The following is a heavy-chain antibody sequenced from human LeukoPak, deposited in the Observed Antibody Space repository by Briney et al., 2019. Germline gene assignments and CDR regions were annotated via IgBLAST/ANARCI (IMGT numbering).Heavy chain of an antibody. J-gene: IGHJ4*02. V-gene: IGHV1-69*05. CDR1: GGTFSSYA. Sequence: AASVKVSCKASGGTFSSYAISWVRQAPGQGLEWMGGIIPIFGTANYAQKFQGRVTITTDESTSTAYMELSSLRSEDTAVYYCARYPYSYGTYYFDYWGQGTLVTVSS. CDR3: ARYPYSYGTYYFDY. D-gene: IGHD5-18*01. CDR2: IIPIFGTA.